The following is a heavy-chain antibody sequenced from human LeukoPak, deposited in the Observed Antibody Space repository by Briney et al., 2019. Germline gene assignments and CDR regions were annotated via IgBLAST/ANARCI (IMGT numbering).Heavy chain of an antibody. CDR2: IYYSGST. CDR1: GGSISSYY. J-gene: IGHJ4*02. D-gene: IGHD3-10*01. Sequence: KPSETLSLTCTVSGGSISSYYWSWIRQPPGKGLEWIGYIYYSGSTSYNPSLKSRVTISVDTSKNQFSLKLSSVTAADTAVYYCARGRWFGEPPGECCWGQGTLVTVSS. V-gene: IGHV4-59*12. CDR3: ARGRWFGEPPGECC.